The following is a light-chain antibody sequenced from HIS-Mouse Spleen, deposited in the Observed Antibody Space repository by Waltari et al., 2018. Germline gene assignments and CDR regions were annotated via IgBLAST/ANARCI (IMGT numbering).Light chain of an antibody. Sequence: QSALPQPASVSGSPGQPITISSTGTTRYVGGYTYVSWYQQHPGKAPKLMIYYVSNRPSGVCNRFYGSKSGNTASLTISGLQAEDEADYYCSSYTSSSTYVCGTGTKVTVL. CDR2: YVS. V-gene: IGLV2-14*03. CDR1: TRYVGGYTY. CDR3: SSYTSSSTYV. J-gene: IGLJ1*01.